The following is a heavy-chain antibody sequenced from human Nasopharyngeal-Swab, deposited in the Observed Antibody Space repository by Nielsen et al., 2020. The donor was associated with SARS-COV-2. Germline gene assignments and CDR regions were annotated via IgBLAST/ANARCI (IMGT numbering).Heavy chain of an antibody. J-gene: IGHJ3*02. Sequence: GEFLKISCAASGFTFSSYAMSWVRQAPGKGLEWVSAISGSGGSTYYADSVKGRFTISRDNSKNTLYLQMNSLRAEDTAVYYCAKDRSLRGRITMIVVVITGAFDIWGQGTMVTVSS. CDR1: GFTFSSYA. CDR2: ISGSGGST. V-gene: IGHV3-23*01. CDR3: AKDRSLRGRITMIVVVITGAFDI. D-gene: IGHD3-22*01.